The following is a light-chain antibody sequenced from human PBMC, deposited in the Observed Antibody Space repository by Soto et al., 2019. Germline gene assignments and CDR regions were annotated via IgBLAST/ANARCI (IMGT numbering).Light chain of an antibody. CDR1: QTITNY. Sequence: IYMTQSPASRSASAGDRVAITSRASQTITNYLNWYQQQSGKAPKLLIYATDTLQSGVPSRFSGSGSGTDYTLTISSLQPEDFAVYYCQQCCDSRLTFGQGTKVDI. J-gene: IGKJ1*01. CDR3: QQCCDSRLT. V-gene: IGKV1-39*01. CDR2: ATD.